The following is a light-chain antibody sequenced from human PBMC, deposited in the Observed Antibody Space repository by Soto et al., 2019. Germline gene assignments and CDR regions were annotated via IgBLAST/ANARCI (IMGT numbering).Light chain of an antibody. V-gene: IGKV1-39*01. Sequence: DIHVTQSPSSLSASVGDRVIVTCRASQNIANYLNWYQQKPGKAPKLLIYAASSLQSGVPSRFSGRGFGTDFTLTISSLQPDDLATYYCQQSYITPHTFGQGTKLEIK. CDR1: QNIANY. CDR3: QQSYITPHT. J-gene: IGKJ2*01. CDR2: AAS.